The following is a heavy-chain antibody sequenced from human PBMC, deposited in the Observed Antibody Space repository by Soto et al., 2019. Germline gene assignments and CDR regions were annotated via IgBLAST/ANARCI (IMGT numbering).Heavy chain of an antibody. CDR2: ILYDGSNK. CDR1: GFTFINYG. Sequence: RGSCAASGFTFINYGMHLVRQTPCKGLEWVALILYDGSNKYYADSVKGRFTISRDNSKNTLYLQVSSLRDEDTDVYYCAKSRDAYNFYFYYGMDVWGQGTSVTVSS. CDR3: AKSRDAYNFYFYYGMDV. V-gene: IGHV3-30*18. D-gene: IGHD1-1*01. J-gene: IGHJ6*02.